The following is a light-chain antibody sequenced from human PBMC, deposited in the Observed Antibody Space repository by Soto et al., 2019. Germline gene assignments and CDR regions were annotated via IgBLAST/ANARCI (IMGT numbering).Light chain of an antibody. CDR1: SSNIGTNT. Sequence: QCLLTQPPSASGTPGQRFTISCSGSSSNIGTNTANWYQQLPGTAPKLLIYSHNYLPSGVPDRFSASKSGTSASLAISGLQSEDEADYYCVAWDDSLSGYVFGTGTKVTVL. V-gene: IGLV1-44*01. J-gene: IGLJ1*01. CDR3: VAWDDSLSGYV. CDR2: SHN.